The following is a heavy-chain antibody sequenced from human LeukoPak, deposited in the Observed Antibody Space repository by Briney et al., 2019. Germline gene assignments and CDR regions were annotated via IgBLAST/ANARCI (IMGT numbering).Heavy chain of an antibody. CDR2: IYYTGSTNYNT. J-gene: IGHJ4*02. CDR1: GGSIRSYY. V-gene: IGHV4-59*01. CDR3: ARDQSGAYYYDSSGYSFDY. Sequence: SETLSLTCTVSGGSIRSYYWSWIRQPPGKGREWIGYIYYTGSTNYNTNYNPSLKSRVTISVDTSNNQFSLKLSSVTAADTAVYFCARDQSGAYYYDSSGYSFDYWGQGTLVTVSS. D-gene: IGHD3-22*01.